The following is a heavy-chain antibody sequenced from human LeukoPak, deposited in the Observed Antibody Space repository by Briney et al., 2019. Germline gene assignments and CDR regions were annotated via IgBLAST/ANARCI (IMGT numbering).Heavy chain of an antibody. CDR2: INHSGST. CDR1: GGSFSGYY. Sequence: SETLSLTCAVYGGSFSGYYWSWIRQPPGKGLEWIGEINHSGSTNYNPSLRSRVTISVDTSKNQFSLKLSSVTAADTAVYYCARGLRLVRGAHNGMDVWGKGTTVTVSS. CDR3: ARGLRLVRGAHNGMDV. D-gene: IGHD3-10*01. V-gene: IGHV4-34*01. J-gene: IGHJ6*04.